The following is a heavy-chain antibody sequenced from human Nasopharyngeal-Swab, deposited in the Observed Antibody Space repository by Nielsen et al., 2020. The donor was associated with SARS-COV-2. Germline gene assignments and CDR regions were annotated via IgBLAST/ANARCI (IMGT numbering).Heavy chain of an antibody. CDR2: ISYDGSNK. V-gene: IGHV3-30*18. D-gene: IGHD3-10*01. J-gene: IGHJ4*02. CDR1: GFTFSSYG. CDR3: AKYALGGWFGESGFIDY. Sequence: GGSLRLSCAASGFTFSSYGMHWVRQAPGKGLEWVAVISYDGSNKYYADSVKGRFTISRDNSKNTLYLQMNSLRAEDTAVYYCAKYALGGWFGESGFIDYWGQGTLVTVSS.